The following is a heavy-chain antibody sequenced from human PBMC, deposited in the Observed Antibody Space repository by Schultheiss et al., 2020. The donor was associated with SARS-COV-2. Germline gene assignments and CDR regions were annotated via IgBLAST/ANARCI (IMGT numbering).Heavy chain of an antibody. D-gene: IGHD1-7*01. CDR1: GASISSGGYY. J-gene: IGHJ5*02. CDR2: IYYTGST. CDR3: ARDEPPNYIEWFDP. V-gene: IGHV4-61*08. Sequence: SQTLSLTCTVSGASISSGGYYWNWIRQHPGKGLEWIGYIYYTGSTNYSPSLKSRVTISVDTSKNQFSLKLSSVTAADTAVYYCARDEPPNYIEWFDPWGQGTLVTVSS.